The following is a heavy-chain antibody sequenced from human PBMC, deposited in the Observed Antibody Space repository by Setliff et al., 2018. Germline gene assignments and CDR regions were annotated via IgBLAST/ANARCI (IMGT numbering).Heavy chain of an antibody. CDR1: GYSFTSYG. V-gene: IGHV1-18*01. D-gene: IGHD2-2*01. Sequence: ASVKVSCKASGYSFTSYGISWVRQAPGQGLEWMGWISAKNGNRNYAQKLQGRVTMTTDTSTSTAYMELRSLRSDDTAMYFCARFGGSCSSSSCYASDLWGQGTMVTVSS. CDR2: ISAKNGNR. CDR3: ARFGGSCSSSSCYASDL. J-gene: IGHJ3*01.